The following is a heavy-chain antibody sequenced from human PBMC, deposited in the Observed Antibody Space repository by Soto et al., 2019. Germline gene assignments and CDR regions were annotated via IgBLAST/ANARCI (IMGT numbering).Heavy chain of an antibody. CDR3: ASGGSCYSAYYYYGMDV. CDR2: IIPIFGTA. J-gene: IGHJ6*02. V-gene: IGHV1-69*06. CDR1: GGTFSSYA. D-gene: IGHD2-15*01. Sequence: ASVKVSCKASGGTFSSYAISWVRQAPGQGLEWMGGIIPIFGTANYAQKFQGRVTITADKSTSTAYMELSSLRSEDTAVYYCASGGSCYSAYYYYGMDVWGQGTTVTVSS.